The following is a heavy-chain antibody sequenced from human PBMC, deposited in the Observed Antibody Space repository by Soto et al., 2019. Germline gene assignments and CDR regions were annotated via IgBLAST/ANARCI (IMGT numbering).Heavy chain of an antibody. CDR1: GYTFTGYY. Sequence: ASVKVSCKASGYTFTGYYMHWVRQAPGQGLEWMGWINPNSGGTNYAQKFQGWVTMTRDTSISTAYMELSRLRSDDTAVYYCARGRGPMVRGVIYYWGQGTLVTVSS. D-gene: IGHD3-10*01. CDR2: INPNSGGT. CDR3: ARGRGPMVRGVIYY. J-gene: IGHJ4*02. V-gene: IGHV1-2*04.